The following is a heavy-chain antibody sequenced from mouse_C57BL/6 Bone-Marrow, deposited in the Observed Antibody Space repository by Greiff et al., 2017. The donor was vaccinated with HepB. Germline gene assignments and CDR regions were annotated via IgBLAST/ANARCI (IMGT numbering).Heavy chain of an antibody. D-gene: IGHD2-4*01. V-gene: IGHV5-9*01. CDR2: ISGGGGNT. J-gene: IGHJ3*01. CDR1: GFTFSSYT. CDR3: ARRRDYDYSWFAY. Sequence: EVQGVESGGGLVKPGGSLKLSCAASGFTFSSYTMSWVRPTPEKRLEWVATISGGGGNTYYPDRVKGRFTISRDNAKNTLYLQMSSLRSEDTALYYCARRRDYDYSWFAYWGQGTLVTVSA.